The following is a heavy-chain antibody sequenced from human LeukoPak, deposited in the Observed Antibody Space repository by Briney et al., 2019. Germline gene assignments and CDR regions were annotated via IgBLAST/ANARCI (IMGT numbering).Heavy chain of an antibody. CDR3: ARGQLAYCGSYCFGSPFDV. Sequence: SETLSLTCTVSGGFISSYSWSWVRQPPGKGLEWLGYIYYSGITNYNPSLKSRVTISVDTSKNQFSLKLSSVTAADTAVYYCARGQLAYCGSYCFGSPFDVWGQGTMVTVSS. CDR1: GGFISSYS. CDR2: IYYSGIT. V-gene: IGHV4-59*08. D-gene: IGHD2-21*01. J-gene: IGHJ3*01.